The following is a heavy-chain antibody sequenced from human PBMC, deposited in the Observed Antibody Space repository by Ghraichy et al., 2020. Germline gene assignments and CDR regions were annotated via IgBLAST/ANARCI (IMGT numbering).Heavy chain of an antibody. CDR2: IGGSGAQT. V-gene: IGHV3-23*01. Sequence: GGSLRLSCAASGFTFSSYAMTWVRQPPGKGLEWVSAIGGSGAQTFYADSVRGRFTISRDNSKDTLYVHMNNLRAEDTAVYYCTSRGISLRGEWGSLDYWGQGTLVTVSS. D-gene: IGHD2-15*01. CDR3: TSRGISLRGEWGSLDY. J-gene: IGHJ4*02. CDR1: GFTFSSYA.